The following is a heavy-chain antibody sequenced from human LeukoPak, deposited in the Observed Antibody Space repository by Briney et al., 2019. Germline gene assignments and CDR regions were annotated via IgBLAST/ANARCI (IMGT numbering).Heavy chain of an antibody. CDR2: IIPIFGTA. Sequence: SVKISCKASGGTFSSYAISWVRQAPGQGLEWMGGIIPIFGTANYAQKFQGRVTITADESTSTAYMELSSLRSEDTAVYYCARDSGSYYFSWFDPWGQGTLVTVSS. CDR1: GGTFSSYA. J-gene: IGHJ5*02. CDR3: ARDSGSYYFSWFDP. V-gene: IGHV1-69*13. D-gene: IGHD1-26*01.